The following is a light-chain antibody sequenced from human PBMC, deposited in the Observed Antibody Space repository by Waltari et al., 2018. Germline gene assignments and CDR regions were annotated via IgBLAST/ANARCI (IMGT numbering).Light chain of an antibody. CDR1: NIESKS. V-gene: IGLV3-21*02. J-gene: IGLJ3*02. Sequence: SYVLTQPPSVSVAPGETARITCGGNNIESKSVHGYQQKPGQAPVMVVYDDSDRPSGIPGRFSGSNSGNTATLTISRVEAGDEADYYCQVWDSGTNHWVFGGGTKLTVL. CDR2: DDS. CDR3: QVWDSGTNHWV.